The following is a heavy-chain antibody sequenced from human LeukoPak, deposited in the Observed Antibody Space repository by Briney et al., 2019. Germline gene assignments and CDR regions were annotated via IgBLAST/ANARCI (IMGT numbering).Heavy chain of an antibody. CDR2: IYNSGST. Sequence: ESGPGLVKPSQTLSLTCTVSGGSITSDYYWSWIRQPPGMGLEWIGYIYNSGSTYYNPSLKSRVTISIDTSKNHFSLKLSSVTAADTAVYYCARLYCSGGSCYSNWFDPWGQGTLVTVSS. D-gene: IGHD2-15*01. V-gene: IGHV4-30-4*01. CDR3: ARLYCSGGSCYSNWFDP. CDR1: GGSITSDYY. J-gene: IGHJ5*02.